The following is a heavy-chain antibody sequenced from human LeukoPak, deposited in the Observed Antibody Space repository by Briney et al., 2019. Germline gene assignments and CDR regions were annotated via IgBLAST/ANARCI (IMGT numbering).Heavy chain of an antibody. Sequence: SETLSLTCTVSGGSISSYYWSWIRQPAGKGLEWIGRIYNSGSTNYSPSLRSRVTISVDTSKNQFSLKLSSVTAADTAVYYCARDSTTRSFDYWGQGTLVTVSS. J-gene: IGHJ4*02. CDR1: GGSISSYY. V-gene: IGHV4-4*07. D-gene: IGHD1-26*01. CDR3: ARDSTTRSFDY. CDR2: IYNSGST.